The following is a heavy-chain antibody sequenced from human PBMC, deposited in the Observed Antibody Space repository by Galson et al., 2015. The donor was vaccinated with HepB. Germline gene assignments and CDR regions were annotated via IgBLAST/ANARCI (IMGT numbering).Heavy chain of an antibody. CDR1: GFTFSSYG. CDR2: ISYDGSNK. CDR3: AKSIAVAGTQDAFDI. J-gene: IGHJ3*02. V-gene: IGHV3-30*18. Sequence: SLRLSCAASGFTFSSYGMHWVRQAPGKGLEWVAVISYDGSNKYYADSVKGRFTISRDNSKNTLYLQVNSLRAEDTAVYYCAKSIAVAGTQDAFDIWGQGTMVTVSS. D-gene: IGHD6-19*01.